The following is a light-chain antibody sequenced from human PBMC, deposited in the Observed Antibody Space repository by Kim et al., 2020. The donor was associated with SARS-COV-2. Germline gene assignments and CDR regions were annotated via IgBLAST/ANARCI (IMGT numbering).Light chain of an antibody. V-gene: IGLV3-1*01. CDR1: RFANKY. Sequence: SVSPGQTASITWSGVRFANKYVCWYRQKPAQSPEVVIYQDTQRPSGIPERFSGSNSGNTATLTISGTQDVDEADYYCQVCDSTTTVFCGGTQLTVL. J-gene: IGLJ2*01. CDR2: QDT. CDR3: QVCDSTTTV.